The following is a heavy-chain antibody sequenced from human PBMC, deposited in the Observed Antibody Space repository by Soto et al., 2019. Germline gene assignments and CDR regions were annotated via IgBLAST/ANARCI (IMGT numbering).Heavy chain of an antibody. J-gene: IGHJ4*02. V-gene: IGHV1-8*01. D-gene: IGHD6-19*01. CDR1: GYTFISHD. CDR2: MNPNSGNT. CDR3: AREVAASDY. Sequence: ASVKVSCKASGYTFISHDMNWVRQATGQGLEWMRWMNPNSGNTGYAQRFQGRVTMTRNTSINTAYMELSSLRSEDTAVYYCAREVAASDYWGQGTLVTVSS.